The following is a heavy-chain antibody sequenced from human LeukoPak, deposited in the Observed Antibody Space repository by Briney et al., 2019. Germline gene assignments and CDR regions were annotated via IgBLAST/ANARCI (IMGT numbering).Heavy chain of an antibody. CDR1: GYTFTGYY. Sequence: RASVKVSCKASGYTFTGYYMHWVRQAPGQGLEWMGWINPNSGGTNYAQKFQGRVTMTRDTSISTAYMELSRLRSDDTAVYHCAQSGDPPPRWSPPRTWGQGTLVTVSS. CDR3: AQSGDPPPRWSPPRT. J-gene: IGHJ4*02. D-gene: IGHD3-10*01. V-gene: IGHV1-2*02. CDR2: INPNSGGT.